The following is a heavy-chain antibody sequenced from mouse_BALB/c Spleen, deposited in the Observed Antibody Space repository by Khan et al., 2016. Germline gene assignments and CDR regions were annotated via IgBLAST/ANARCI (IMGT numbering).Heavy chain of an antibody. CDR3: ARGDDGNYDYALDY. CDR2: IYPGDGDT. Sequence: QVQLQQPGAELARPGASVKLSCKASGYTFTSYWMQWVKQRPGQGLEWIGAIYPGDGDTRYTQKFKGKATLTADKSSSTAYMQLSSLASEDSAVYYCARGDDGNYDYALDYWGQGTSVPVSS. D-gene: IGHD2-1*01. CDR1: GYTFTSYW. V-gene: IGHV1-87*01. J-gene: IGHJ4*01.